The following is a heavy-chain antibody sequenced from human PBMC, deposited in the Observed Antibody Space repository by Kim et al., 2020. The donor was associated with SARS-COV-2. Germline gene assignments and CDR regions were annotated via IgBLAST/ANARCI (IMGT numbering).Heavy chain of an antibody. CDR3: ASSYGAEDAFDI. D-gene: IGHD4-17*01. Sequence: GGSLRLSCAASGFTASSNSMSWVRQAPGKGLEWVAVIYSGGSTYYADSVKGRFTISRDNSKHTLYLQLNTLRAEATAVYYCASSYGAEDAFDIWGQGTMVTVSS. CDR1: GFTASSNS. V-gene: IGHV3-53*01. J-gene: IGHJ3*02. CDR2: IYSGGST.